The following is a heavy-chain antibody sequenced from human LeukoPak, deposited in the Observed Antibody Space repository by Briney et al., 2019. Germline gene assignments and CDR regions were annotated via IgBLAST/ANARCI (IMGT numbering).Heavy chain of an antibody. CDR1: GGSISSSSYY. CDR3: ARHGGVGVIPDFDY. CDR2: IYYSGST. Sequence: SETLSLTCTVSGGSISSSSYYWGWIRQPPGKGLEWIGSIYYSGSTYYNPSLKSRVTISVDTSKNQFSLKLSSVTAADTAVYYCARHGGVGVIPDFDYWGPGTLVTVSS. D-gene: IGHD2-8*02. V-gene: IGHV4-39*01. J-gene: IGHJ4*02.